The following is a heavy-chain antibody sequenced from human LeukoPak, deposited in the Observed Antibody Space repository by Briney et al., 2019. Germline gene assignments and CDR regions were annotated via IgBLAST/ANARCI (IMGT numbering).Heavy chain of an antibody. CDR3: ARWKKQLETFDY. Sequence: ASVKVSCKASGYTFTSYDINWVRQATGQGLEWMGWMNPNSGNTGYAQKFQGRVTMTRNTSISKGYMELSSLGSEDTAVYYCARWKKQLETFDYWGQGTLVTVSS. D-gene: IGHD6-6*01. CDR2: MNPNSGNT. CDR1: GYTFTSYD. V-gene: IGHV1-8*01. J-gene: IGHJ4*02.